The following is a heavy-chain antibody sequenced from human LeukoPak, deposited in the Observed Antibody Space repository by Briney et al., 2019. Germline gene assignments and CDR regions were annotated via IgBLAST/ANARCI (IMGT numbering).Heavy chain of an antibody. V-gene: IGHV4-59*01. CDR3: ARRVTTMTQFDY. J-gene: IGHJ4*02. CDR2: ISYSGDF. CDR1: GVSISDFY. D-gene: IGHD3-22*01. Sequence: SETLSLTCTVSGVSISDFYWSWIRQPPGKGLEWIGYISYSGDFSYNPSLRSRVTISMDTSKNQFSLELTSVTAADTAVYYCARRVTTMTQFDYWGQGTLVTVSS.